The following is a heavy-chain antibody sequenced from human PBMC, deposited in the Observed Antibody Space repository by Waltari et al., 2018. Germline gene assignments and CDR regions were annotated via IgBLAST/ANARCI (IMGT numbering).Heavy chain of an antibody. V-gene: IGHV3-30-3*01. CDR2: ISYDGSNK. CDR3: ARDGEMAQYYFDY. D-gene: IGHD7-27*01. Sequence: QVQLVESGGGVVQPGRSLRLSCAASGFTFSSYAMHWVRQAPGKGLEWVAVISYDGSNKYYADSVKGRFTISRDNSKNTLYLQMNSLRAEDTAVYYCARDGEMAQYYFDYWGQGTLVTVSS. CDR1: GFTFSSYA. J-gene: IGHJ4*02.